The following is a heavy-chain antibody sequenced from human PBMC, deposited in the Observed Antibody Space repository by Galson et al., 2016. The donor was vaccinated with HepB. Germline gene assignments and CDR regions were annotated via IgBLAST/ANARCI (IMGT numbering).Heavy chain of an antibody. J-gene: IGHJ6*02. D-gene: IGHD1-1*01. CDR3: TGTPGLYYYYSGLDV. CDR1: GFTFSSYW. V-gene: IGHV3-7*03. CDR2: IKQDESEE. Sequence: SLRLSCAASGFTFSSYWTNWVRQAPGKGLEWVANIKQDESEENYVDSVKGRFTISRDNAKKSVYLQMNRLRVEDTAVYYCTGTPGLYYYYSGLDVWGQGTTVTVSS.